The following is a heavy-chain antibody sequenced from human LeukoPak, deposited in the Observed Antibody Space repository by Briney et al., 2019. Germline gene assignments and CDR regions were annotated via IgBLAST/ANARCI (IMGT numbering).Heavy chain of an antibody. D-gene: IGHD3-16*01. Sequence: TTSETLSLTCAVYGGSFSGYYWSWIRQPPGKGLEWIGYIYYSGSTNYNPSLKSRVTISVDTSKNQFSLKLSSVTAADTAVYYCARETSQKGAHYMDVWGKGTTVTISS. CDR1: GGSFSGYY. CDR3: ARETSQKGAHYMDV. V-gene: IGHV4-59*01. J-gene: IGHJ6*03. CDR2: IYYSGST.